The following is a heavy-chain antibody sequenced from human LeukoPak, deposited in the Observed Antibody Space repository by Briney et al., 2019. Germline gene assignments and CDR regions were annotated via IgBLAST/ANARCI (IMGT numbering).Heavy chain of an antibody. Sequence: PRASVKVSCKASGYTFTNYGITWVRQAPGQGLEWMGGIIPIFGTANYAQKFQGRVTITADESTSTAYMELSSLRSEDTAVYYCARVSDYYDSSGYYPYFDYWGQGTLVTVSS. J-gene: IGHJ4*02. CDR3: ARVSDYYDSSGYYPYFDY. CDR1: GYTFTNYG. CDR2: IIPIFGTA. V-gene: IGHV1-69*13. D-gene: IGHD3-22*01.